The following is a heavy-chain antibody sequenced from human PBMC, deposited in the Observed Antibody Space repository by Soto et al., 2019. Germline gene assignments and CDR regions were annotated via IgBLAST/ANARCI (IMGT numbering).Heavy chain of an antibody. Sequence: PGGSLRLSCAASGFTFSSYAMHWVRQAPGKGLEWVAVISYDGSNKYYADSVKGRFTISRDNSKNTLYLQMNSLRAEDTAVYYCARDRYYYDRGYYFDYWGQGTLVTVSS. V-gene: IGHV3-30-3*01. CDR1: GFTFSSYA. J-gene: IGHJ4*02. D-gene: IGHD3-22*01. CDR2: ISYDGSNK. CDR3: ARDRYYYDRGYYFDY.